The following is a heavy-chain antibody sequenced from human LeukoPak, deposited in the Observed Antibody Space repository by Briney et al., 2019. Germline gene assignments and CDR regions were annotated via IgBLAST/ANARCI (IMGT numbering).Heavy chain of an antibody. CDR1: GYSFTSYW. J-gene: IGHJ4*02. V-gene: IGHV5-51*01. Sequence: GESLKISCKGSGYSFTSYWIGWVRQMPGKGLEWMGFIYPGDSDTRYSPSFQGQITISADKSISTAYLQWNSLKASGTAMYYCARGTTVTTFDYWGQGTLVTVSS. CDR2: IYPGDSDT. CDR3: ARGTTVTTFDY. D-gene: IGHD4-17*01.